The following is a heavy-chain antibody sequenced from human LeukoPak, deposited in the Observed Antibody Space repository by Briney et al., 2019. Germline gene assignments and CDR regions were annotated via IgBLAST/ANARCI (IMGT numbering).Heavy chain of an antibody. J-gene: IGHJ4*02. V-gene: IGHV1-2*02. CDR3: AVYGSGSYYKGYYFDY. Sequence: GASVKVSCKASGYTFTGYYMHWVRQAPGQGLEWMGWINPNSGGTNYAQKFQGRVTMTRDTSISTAYMELSRLRSDDTAVYYCAVYGSGSYYKGYYFDYWGQGTPVTVSS. CDR2: INPNSGGT. CDR1: GYTFTGYY. D-gene: IGHD3-10*01.